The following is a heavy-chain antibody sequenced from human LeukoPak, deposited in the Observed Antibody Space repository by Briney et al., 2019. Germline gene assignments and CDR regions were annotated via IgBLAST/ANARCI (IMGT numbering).Heavy chain of an antibody. Sequence: SETLSLTCTVSGGSISSYYWSWIRQPPGKGLEWIGYIYYSGSTNYNPSLKSRVTISVDTSKNQFSLKLSSVTAADTAVYYCASRAGSSTHFDYWGQGTLVTVSS. V-gene: IGHV4-59*01. CDR3: ASRAGSSTHFDY. CDR2: IYYSGST. D-gene: IGHD3-10*01. J-gene: IGHJ4*02. CDR1: GGSISSYY.